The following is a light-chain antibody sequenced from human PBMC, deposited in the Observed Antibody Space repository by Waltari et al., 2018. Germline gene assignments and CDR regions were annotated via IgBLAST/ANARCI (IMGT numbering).Light chain of an antibody. CDR2: GKK. Sequence: SSELAQDTAVSVPLGQTVTIRGQGDSLRGHFASWYQQKPGQAPLLVLYGKKARPSGSPDRVSASSSRETSYLTITGAQAEDEADYYCNSRDNSGQEIFGGGTKLTV. V-gene: IGLV3-19*01. CDR1: SLRGHF. J-gene: IGLJ2*01. CDR3: NSRDNSGQEI.